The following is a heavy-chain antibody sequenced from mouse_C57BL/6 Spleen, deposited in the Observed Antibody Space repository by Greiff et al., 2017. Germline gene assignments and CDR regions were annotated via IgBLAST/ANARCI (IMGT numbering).Heavy chain of an antibody. CDR1: GFSLTSYG. CDR3: AIITTVVGYFDV. Sequence: VKLVESGPGLVAPSQRLSITCTVSGFSLTSYGVSWVRQPPGQGLEWLGVIWGDGSTNYHSALISRLSISKDNSKSQVFLKLNSLQTDDTATYYCAIITTVVGYFDVWGTGTTVTVSS. V-gene: IGHV2-3*01. D-gene: IGHD1-1*01. J-gene: IGHJ1*03. CDR2: IWGDGST.